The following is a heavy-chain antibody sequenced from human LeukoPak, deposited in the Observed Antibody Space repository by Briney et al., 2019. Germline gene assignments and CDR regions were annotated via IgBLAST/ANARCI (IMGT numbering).Heavy chain of an antibody. J-gene: IGHJ4*02. D-gene: IGHD3-3*01. V-gene: IGHV3-48*03. Sequence: WGSLRLSCAASGFTFSSYEMNWVRQAPGKGLEWVSYISSSGSTIYYADSVKGRFTISRDNAKNSLYLQMNSLRAEDTAVYYCARDRGGTDDFWSGYYTGYFDYWGQGTLVTVSS. CDR3: ARDRGGTDDFWSGYYTGYFDY. CDR2: ISSSGSTI. CDR1: GFTFSSYE.